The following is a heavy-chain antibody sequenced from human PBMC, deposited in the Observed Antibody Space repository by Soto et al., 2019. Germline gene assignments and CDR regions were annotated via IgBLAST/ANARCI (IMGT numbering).Heavy chain of an antibody. V-gene: IGHV4-39*01. Sequence: QLQLQESGPGLVKPSETLSLTCTVSGGSISSSSYYWGWIRQPPGKGLEWIGSIYYSGSTYYNPSLKSRVTLSVDTSKNQVSLKLSSVTAADTAVYYCARLVVVPADKPNYFDYWGQGTLVTVSS. J-gene: IGHJ4*02. CDR3: ARLVVVPADKPNYFDY. CDR2: IYYSGST. D-gene: IGHD2-2*01. CDR1: GGSISSSSYY.